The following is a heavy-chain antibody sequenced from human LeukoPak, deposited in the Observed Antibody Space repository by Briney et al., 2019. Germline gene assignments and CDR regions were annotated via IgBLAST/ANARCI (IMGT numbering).Heavy chain of an antibody. Sequence: GGSLRLSCAASGFTFSSYAMHWVRQAPGKGLEWVAVISYDGSNKYYADSVKGRFTISRDNSKNTLYLQMNSLRAEDTAVYYCARNYGGNYYFDYWGQGTLVTVSS. V-gene: IGHV3-30-3*01. CDR1: GFTFSSYA. CDR2: ISYDGSNK. CDR3: ARNYGGNYYFDY. J-gene: IGHJ4*02. D-gene: IGHD4-23*01.